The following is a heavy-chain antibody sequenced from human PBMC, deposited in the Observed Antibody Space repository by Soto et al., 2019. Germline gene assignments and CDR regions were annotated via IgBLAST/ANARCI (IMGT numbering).Heavy chain of an antibody. J-gene: IGHJ4*02. D-gene: IGHD3-22*01. CDR1: GYTFTSYD. V-gene: IGHV1-8*01. CDR3: ARGVGYYYDSSGYYYGY. CDR2: MNPNSGNT. Sequence: SCKASGYTFTSYDINWVRQATGQGLEWMGWMNPNSGNTGYAQKFQGRVTMTRNTSISTAYMELSSLRSEDTAVYYCARGVGYYYDSSGYYYGYWGQGTLVTVSS.